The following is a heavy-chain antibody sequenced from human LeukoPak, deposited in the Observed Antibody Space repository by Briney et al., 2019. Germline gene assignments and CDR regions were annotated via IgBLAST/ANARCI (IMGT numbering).Heavy chain of an antibody. CDR2: INHSGST. D-gene: IGHD6-6*01. Sequence: PSETLSLTCAVYGGSFSGYYWSWIRQPPGKGLEWIGEINHSGSTNYNPSLKSRVTISVDTSKNQFSPKLSSVTAADTAVYYCARGPSIAARPRFDYWGQGTLVTVSS. V-gene: IGHV4-34*01. CDR3: ARGPSIAARPRFDY. CDR1: GGSFSGYY. J-gene: IGHJ4*02.